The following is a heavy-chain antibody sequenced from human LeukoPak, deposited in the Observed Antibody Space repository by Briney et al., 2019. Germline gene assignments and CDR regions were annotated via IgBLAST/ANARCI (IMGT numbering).Heavy chain of an antibody. D-gene: IGHD1-1*01. CDR2: VSDDGSTT. V-gene: IGHV3-74*03. Sequence: GGSLRLSCAASGFTFSTFWMHWVRQAPGKGLVWVSRVSDDGSTTTYADSVKGRFTISRDNAKNTLYLQMNSLRPEDTAVYYCVRHNTARAFDIWGQGTMVIVSS. J-gene: IGHJ3*02. CDR1: GFTFSTFW. CDR3: VRHNTARAFDI.